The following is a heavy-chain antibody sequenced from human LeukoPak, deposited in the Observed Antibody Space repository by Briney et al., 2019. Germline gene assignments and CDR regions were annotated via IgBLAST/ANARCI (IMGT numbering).Heavy chain of an antibody. Sequence: SETLCLTCTVPGGSISSYYWSWIRQPPGKGLEWIGYIFYSGSTNYNPSLKSRVTISVDTSTNQFSLKLSSVTAADTAVYYCARLGGGGLWFGELSPFDYWGQGTLVTVSS. V-gene: IGHV4-59*08. CDR1: GGSISSYY. CDR3: ARLGGGGLWFGELSPFDY. J-gene: IGHJ4*02. CDR2: IFYSGST. D-gene: IGHD3-10*01.